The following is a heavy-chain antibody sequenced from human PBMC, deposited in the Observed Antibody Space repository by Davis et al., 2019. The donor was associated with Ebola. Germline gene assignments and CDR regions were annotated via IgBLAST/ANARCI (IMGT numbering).Heavy chain of an antibody. Sequence: GESLKISCAASGFTFSSYWMSWVRQAPGKGLEWVANIKQDGSEKYYVDSVKGRFTISRDNAKNSLYLQMNSLRTEDTALYYCVKDLWDYWGQGTLVTVSS. D-gene: IGHD3-16*01. CDR2: IKQDGSEK. CDR3: VKDLWDY. CDR1: GFTFSSYW. J-gene: IGHJ4*02. V-gene: IGHV3-7*03.